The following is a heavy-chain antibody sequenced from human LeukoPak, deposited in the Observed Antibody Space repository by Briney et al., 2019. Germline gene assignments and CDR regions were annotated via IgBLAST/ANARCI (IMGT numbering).Heavy chain of an antibody. V-gene: IGHV3-23*01. CDR1: GLTFNSYA. D-gene: IGHD2-15*01. CDR2: ISGSGDST. J-gene: IGHJ4*02. CDR3: AKDSGWDIVVVVAADSGPHLNY. Sequence: GGSLSLSCAAPGLTFNSYAMSRVRQAPGKGLEWGSAISGSGDSTYHADSVKGRFTISRDNSKNTLYLQMNSLRAEDTAVYYCAKDSGWDIVVVVAADSGPHLNYWGQGTLVTVSS.